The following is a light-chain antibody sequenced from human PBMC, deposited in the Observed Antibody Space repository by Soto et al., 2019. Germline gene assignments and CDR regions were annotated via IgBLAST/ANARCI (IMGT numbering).Light chain of an antibody. CDR2: GAS. CDR3: QQYGSSPPWT. J-gene: IGKJ1*01. Sequence: EIVLTQSPGTLSLSPGERATLYCRASQSVSGTYLAWYQQTPGQAPRLLIYGASSRATGIPDRFSGSGSGTDFTLTISRLEPEDFAVYYCQQYGSSPPWTFGQGTKVDIK. V-gene: IGKV3-20*01. CDR1: QSVSGTY.